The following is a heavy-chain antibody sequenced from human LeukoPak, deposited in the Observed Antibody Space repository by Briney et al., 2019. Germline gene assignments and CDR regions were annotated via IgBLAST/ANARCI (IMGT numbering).Heavy chain of an antibody. CDR1: GYTFTSYG. V-gene: IGHV1-18*01. D-gene: IGHD3-10*01. J-gene: IGHJ4*02. Sequence: ASVKVSCKASGYTFTSYGISWLRQAPGQGLEWMGWISAYNGNTNYAQKLQGRVTMTTDTSTSTAYMELRSLRSDDTAVYYCARAFYGSAIYSLDYWGQGTLVTVSS. CDR2: ISAYNGNT. CDR3: ARAFYGSAIYSLDY.